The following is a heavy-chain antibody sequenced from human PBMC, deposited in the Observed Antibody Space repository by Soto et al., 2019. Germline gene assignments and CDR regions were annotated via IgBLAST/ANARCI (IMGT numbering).Heavy chain of an antibody. Sequence: GESLKISCKGSGYSFTSYWIGWVRQMPGKGLEWMGIIYPGDSDTRYSPSFQGQVTISADKSISTAYLQWSSLKASDTAMYYCARIGEQQLVRNWFDPWGQGTLVTVSS. CDR2: IYPGDSDT. J-gene: IGHJ5*02. CDR3: ARIGEQQLVRNWFDP. CDR1: GYSFTSYW. D-gene: IGHD6-13*01. V-gene: IGHV5-51*01.